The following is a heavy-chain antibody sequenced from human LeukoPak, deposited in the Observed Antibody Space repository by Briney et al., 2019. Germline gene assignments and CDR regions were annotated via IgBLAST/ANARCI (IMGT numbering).Heavy chain of an antibody. V-gene: IGHV3-23*01. D-gene: IGHD1-26*01. CDR1: GFTFSSYA. Sequence: PGGSLRLSCAASGFTFSSYAMSWVRQAPGKGLEWVSAISAGGGGTYYGDSVKGRFTISRDNSKNTLYLQMNILRADDTAVYYCAKVVGPTPAVRWFDCWGQGTLVTVSS. J-gene: IGHJ4*02. CDR2: ISAGGGGT. CDR3: AKVVGPTPAVRWFDC.